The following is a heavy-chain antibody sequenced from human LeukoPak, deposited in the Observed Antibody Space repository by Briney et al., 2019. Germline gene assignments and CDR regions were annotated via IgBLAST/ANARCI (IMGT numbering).Heavy chain of an antibody. J-gene: IGHJ4*02. Sequence: GASVTVSFKASGGTFSSYAISWVRQAPGQGLEWMGGIIPNCSTENYAQKLQVRVTITADESTSTAYMDMSSLRAEDTAVYYCARESVEGYYGSSGYPYFDYWGQGTLVTVSS. CDR2: IIPNCSTE. D-gene: IGHD3-22*01. CDR1: GGTFSSYA. V-gene: IGHV1-69*13. CDR3: ARESVEGYYGSSGYPYFDY.